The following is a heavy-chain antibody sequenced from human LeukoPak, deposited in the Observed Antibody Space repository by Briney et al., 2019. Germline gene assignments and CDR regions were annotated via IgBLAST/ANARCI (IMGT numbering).Heavy chain of an antibody. CDR2: IYPDDSDT. D-gene: IGHD3-22*01. Sequence: GESLKISCKGSGYSFTSYWIGWVRQMPGKGLEWMGIIYPDDSDTRYSPSFQGQVTISADKSISTAYLQWSSLKASDTAMYYCARQENYDSSGYLAPGGIYGMDVWGQGTTVTVSS. CDR1: GYSFTSYW. J-gene: IGHJ6*02. CDR3: ARQENYDSSGYLAPGGIYGMDV. V-gene: IGHV5-51*01.